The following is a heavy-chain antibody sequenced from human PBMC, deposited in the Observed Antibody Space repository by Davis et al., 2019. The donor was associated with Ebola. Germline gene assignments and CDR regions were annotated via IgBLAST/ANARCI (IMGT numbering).Heavy chain of an antibody. V-gene: IGHV4-59*11. J-gene: IGHJ4*01. CDR1: GGSISSHY. D-gene: IGHD6-6*01. CDR3: ARSSIAARDYFDY. Sequence: PGGSLRLSCTVSGGSISSHYWNWIRQPPGKGLEWIGYVYGSGDTNYNPSLKSRVTMSVDTSKSQFSLKLSSVTAADTAVYYCARSSIAARDYFDYWGQGTPVTVSS. CDR2: VYGSGDT.